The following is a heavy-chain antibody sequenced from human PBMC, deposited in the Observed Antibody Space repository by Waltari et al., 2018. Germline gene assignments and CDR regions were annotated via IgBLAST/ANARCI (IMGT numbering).Heavy chain of an antibody. J-gene: IGHJ4*02. Sequence: EVQLLESGGGLVQPGGSLRLSCAASGFTFSSYAMSWVRQAPGKGLEWVSAISGSGGSTYYADSVKGQFTISRDNSKNTLYLQMNSLRAEDTAVYYCAPALSSGYYPPDYWGQGTLVTVSS. CDR3: APALSSGYYPPDY. D-gene: IGHD3-22*01. CDR2: ISGSGGST. CDR1: GFTFSSYA. V-gene: IGHV3-23*01.